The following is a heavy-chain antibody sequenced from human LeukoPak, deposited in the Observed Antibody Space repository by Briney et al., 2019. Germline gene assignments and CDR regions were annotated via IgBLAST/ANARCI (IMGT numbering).Heavy chain of an antibody. D-gene: IGHD6-19*01. CDR1: GGSISSYY. CDR3: ARERPLIAVAGIYFDY. J-gene: IGHJ4*02. V-gene: IGHV4-59*01. Sequence: PSETLSLTCTVSGGSISSYYWSWIRQPPGKGLEWIGYIYYSGSTNYNPSLKSRVTISVDTSKNQFSLKPSSVAAADTAVYYCARERPLIAVAGIYFDYWGQGTLVTVSS. CDR2: IYYSGST.